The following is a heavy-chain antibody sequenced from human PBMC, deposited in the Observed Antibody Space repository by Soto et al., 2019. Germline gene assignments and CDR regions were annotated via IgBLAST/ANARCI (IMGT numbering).Heavy chain of an antibody. J-gene: IGHJ4*02. CDR2: ISSSSSMI. D-gene: IGHD3-10*01. CDR3: ARDDWVIRGAISLPFDF. V-gene: IGHV3-48*02. Sequence: GGSLRLSGAASGFTFSRYNINWVRQAPWKGLEWVSYISSSSSMIYYADSVKGRFTISRDNAKNSLYLKMNSLRDEDTAVYYCARDDWVIRGAISLPFDFRGQGTMVIVYS. CDR1: GFTFSRYN.